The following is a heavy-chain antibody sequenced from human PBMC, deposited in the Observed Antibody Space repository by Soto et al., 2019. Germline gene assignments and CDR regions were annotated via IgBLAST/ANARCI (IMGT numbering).Heavy chain of an antibody. J-gene: IGHJ5*02. CDR1: GGSISSGGYS. D-gene: IGHD3-10*01. V-gene: IGHV4-30-2*01. Sequence: SETLSLTCAASGGSISSGGYSWSWIRQPPGKGLEWIGYIYHSGSTYYNPSLKSRVTISIDTSKNQFSLKLTSVTAADTAVYYCARGGSRDSGTYHNRWFDPWGQGTLVTVSS. CDR3: ARGGSRDSGTYHNRWFDP. CDR2: IYHSGST.